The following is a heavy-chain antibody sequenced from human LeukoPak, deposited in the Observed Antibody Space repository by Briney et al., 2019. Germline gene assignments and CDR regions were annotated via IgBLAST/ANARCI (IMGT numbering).Heavy chain of an antibody. Sequence: ASVKVSCKASGYTFTSYGISWVRQAPGQGLEWMGWISAYDGNTNYAQKLQGRVTMTTDTSTSTACMELRSLRSDDTAVYYCARDGGSREFDYWGQGTLVTVSS. CDR2: ISAYDGNT. J-gene: IGHJ4*02. CDR3: ARDGGSREFDY. CDR1: GYTFTSYG. D-gene: IGHD6-13*01. V-gene: IGHV1-18*01.